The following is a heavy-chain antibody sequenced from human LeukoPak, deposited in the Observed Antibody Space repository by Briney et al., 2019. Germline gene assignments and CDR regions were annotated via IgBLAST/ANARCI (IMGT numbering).Heavy chain of an antibody. J-gene: IGHJ4*02. D-gene: IGHD3-3*01. Sequence: GGSVSLSGGASGFSYRRYMMMGVGEAPEKGRECVSTISSSSSTIYYADSVKGRFSISRDNAKNSLYLQMNSLRAEDTAVYDCARDGGGGPFDYWGQGTLVTVSS. CDR1: GFSYRRYM. CDR3: ARDGGGGPFDY. V-gene: IGHV3-48*01. CDR2: ISSSSSTI.